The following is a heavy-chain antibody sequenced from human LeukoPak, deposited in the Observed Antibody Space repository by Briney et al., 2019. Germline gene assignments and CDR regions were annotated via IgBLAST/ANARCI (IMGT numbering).Heavy chain of an antibody. V-gene: IGHV3-15*05. Sequence: GGSLRLSCAASGFTFSKAWMIWVRQAPGKGLEWLARIKTKPEGGTTDYAAPVKDRFTISRDDSKNTLFLQMNCLKTEDTAVYYCTSSGSRWDYFDYWGQGTLGTVSS. CDR1: GFTFSKAW. J-gene: IGHJ4*02. CDR3: TSSGSRWDYFDY. CDR2: IKTKPEGGTT. D-gene: IGHD4-23*01.